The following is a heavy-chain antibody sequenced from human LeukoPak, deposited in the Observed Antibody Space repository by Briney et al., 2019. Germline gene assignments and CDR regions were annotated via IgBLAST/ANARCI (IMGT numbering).Heavy chain of an antibody. D-gene: IGHD2-15*01. CDR1: GGSFRGYY. CDR3: ARARDIVVVVAATRDIWFDP. CDR2: INHSGST. Sequence: SETLSLTCAVHGGSFRGYYWSWIRQPPGKGLEWIGEINHSGSTNYNPSLKSRVTISVDTSKNQFSLKLSSVTAADTAVYYCARARDIVVVVAATRDIWFDPWGQGTLVTVSS. J-gene: IGHJ5*02. V-gene: IGHV4-34*01.